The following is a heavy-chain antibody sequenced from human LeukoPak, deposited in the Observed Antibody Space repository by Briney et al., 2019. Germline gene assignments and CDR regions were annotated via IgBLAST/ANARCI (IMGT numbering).Heavy chain of an antibody. V-gene: IGHV7-4-1*01. CDR1: GYTFTSYA. J-gene: IGHJ6*04. CDR2: INTNTGNP. Sequence: ASVKVSCKASGYTFTSYAMNWVRQAPGQGLEWMGWINTNTGNPTYAQGFTGRFDFSLDTSVSTAYLQICSLKAEDTAVYYCARDGGRRPAASYYYYGMDVWGKGTTVTVSS. CDR3: ARDGGRRPAASYYYYGMDV. D-gene: IGHD2-2*01.